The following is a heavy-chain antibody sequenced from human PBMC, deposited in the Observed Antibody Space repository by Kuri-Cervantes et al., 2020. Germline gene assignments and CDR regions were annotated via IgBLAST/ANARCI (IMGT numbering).Heavy chain of an antibody. CDR3: AIDWPDYYYYSGMDV. Sequence: GGSLRLSCAASGFTVSSNYMSWVRQAPGKGLEWVSVIYSGGSTYYADSVKGRFTISRDNSKNTLYLQMNSLRAEDTAVYYCAIDWPDYYYYSGMDVWGQGTTVTVSS. V-gene: IGHV3-66*01. J-gene: IGHJ6*02. CDR2: IYSGGST. CDR1: GFTVSSNY.